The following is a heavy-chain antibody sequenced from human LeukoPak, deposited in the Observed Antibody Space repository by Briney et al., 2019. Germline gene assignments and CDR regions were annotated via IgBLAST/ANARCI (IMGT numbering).Heavy chain of an antibody. V-gene: IGHV4-34*01. Sequence: SETLSLTCAVYGGSFSGYYWSWIRQPPGKGLEWIGEINHSGSTNYNPSLKSRVTISVDTSKNQFSLKLSSVTAADTAVYYCARRLSSGWTGLDYWGQGTLVTVSS. CDR2: INHSGST. CDR1: GGSFSGYY. CDR3: ARRLSSGWTGLDY. D-gene: IGHD6-19*01. J-gene: IGHJ4*02.